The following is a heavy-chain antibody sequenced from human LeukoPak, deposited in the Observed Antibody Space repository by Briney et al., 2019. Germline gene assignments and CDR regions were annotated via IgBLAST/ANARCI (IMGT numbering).Heavy chain of an antibody. Sequence: ASVKVSCKTSGYTFTGYHMHWVRQAPGQGLEWMGWINPNSGGTDYARKFQGRVTMTRDTSISTAYMELSRLRSDDTAVYYCARARTPLYGGNSGLDYWGQGTLVTVSS. CDR2: INPNSGGT. CDR3: ARARTPLYGGNSGLDY. CDR1: GYTFTGYH. J-gene: IGHJ4*02. D-gene: IGHD4-23*01. V-gene: IGHV1-2*02.